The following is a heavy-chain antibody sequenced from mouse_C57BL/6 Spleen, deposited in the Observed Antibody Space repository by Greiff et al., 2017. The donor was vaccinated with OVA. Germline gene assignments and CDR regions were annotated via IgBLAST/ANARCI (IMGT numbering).Heavy chain of an antibody. CDR1: GYAFTNYL. CDR3: ARGEPYGSGFAY. V-gene: IGHV1-54*01. CDR2: INPGSGGT. Sequence: QVQLQQPGAELVRPGTSVKVSCKASGYAFTNYLIEWVKQRPGQGLEWIGVINPGSGGTNYNEKFKGKATLTADKSSSTAYMQLSSLTSEDSAVYFCARGEPYGSGFAYWGQGTLVTVSA. J-gene: IGHJ3*01. D-gene: IGHD1-1*01.